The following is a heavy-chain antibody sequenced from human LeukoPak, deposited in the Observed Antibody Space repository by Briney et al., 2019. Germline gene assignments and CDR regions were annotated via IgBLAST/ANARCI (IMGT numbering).Heavy chain of an antibody. D-gene: IGHD1-26*01. CDR1: GFTVSSNY. Sequence: GGSLRLSCAASGFTVSSNYMSWVRQAPGKGLEWVSVIYSGGSTYYADSVKGRFTISRDNSKNTLYLQMNSLRAEDTAVYYCARVRSGSYFDYWGQGPLVTVSS. J-gene: IGHJ4*02. CDR2: IYSGGST. V-gene: IGHV3-66*01. CDR3: ARVRSGSYFDY.